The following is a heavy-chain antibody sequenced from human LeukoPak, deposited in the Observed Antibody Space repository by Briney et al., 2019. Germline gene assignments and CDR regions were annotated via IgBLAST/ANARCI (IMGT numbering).Heavy chain of an antibody. CDR2: INPNSGGT. CDR3: ARSDYYDSSGYPDY. Sequence: ASVKVSCKASGYTFTGYYMHWVRQAPGQGLEWMGWINPNSGGTNYAQKFQGRVTMTRDTSISTAYMELSRLRSDDTAVYSCARSDYYDSSGYPDYWGQGTLVTVSS. J-gene: IGHJ4*02. CDR1: GYTFTGYY. V-gene: IGHV1-2*02. D-gene: IGHD3-22*01.